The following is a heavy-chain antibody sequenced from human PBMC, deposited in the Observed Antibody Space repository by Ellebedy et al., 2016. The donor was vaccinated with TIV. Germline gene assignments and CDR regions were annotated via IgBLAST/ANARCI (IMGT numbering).Heavy chain of an antibody. Sequence: MPSETLSLTCTVSGGSIRNYYCTWIRQPPGKGLEWIGHMYYSGSSNYNPSLKRRVTLSIDPSKNQFSLKMGSVTAADEAVYYCAASESADSDYWGPGTLVTVSS. V-gene: IGHV4-59*01. CDR2: MYYSGSS. CDR3: AASESADSDY. J-gene: IGHJ4*02. D-gene: IGHD2-2*01. CDR1: GGSIRNYY.